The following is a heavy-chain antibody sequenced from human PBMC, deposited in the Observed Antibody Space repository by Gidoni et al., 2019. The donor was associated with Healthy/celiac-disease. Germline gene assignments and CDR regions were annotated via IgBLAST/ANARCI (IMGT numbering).Heavy chain of an antibody. CDR2: ISAYNSNT. CDR1: GYTFTSYG. CDR3: AIGASAATSTYYYYGMDV. Sequence: QVQLVQSGAEVKKPGASVKVSCKASGYTFTSYGISWVRQAPGQALEWIGWISAYNSNTNYAQKLQHRLTMTTDTSTSTAYMELRSLRSDDTAVYYCAIGASAATSTYYYYGMDVWGQGTTVTVSS. J-gene: IGHJ6*02. V-gene: IGHV1-18*04. D-gene: IGHD2-15*01.